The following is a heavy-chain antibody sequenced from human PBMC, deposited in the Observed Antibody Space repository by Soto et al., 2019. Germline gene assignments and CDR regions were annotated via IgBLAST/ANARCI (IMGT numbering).Heavy chain of an antibody. CDR2: IKQDGSEK. CDR1: GFTFSSYW. Sequence: GGSLRLSCAASGFTFSSYWMSWFRQAPGKGLEWVANIKQDGSEKYYVDSVKGRFTISRDNAKNSLYLQMNSLRAEDTAVYYCAGNEYDDAFDIWGQGTMVTVSS. CDR3: AGNEYDDAFDI. V-gene: IGHV3-7*01. D-gene: IGHD1-1*01. J-gene: IGHJ3*02.